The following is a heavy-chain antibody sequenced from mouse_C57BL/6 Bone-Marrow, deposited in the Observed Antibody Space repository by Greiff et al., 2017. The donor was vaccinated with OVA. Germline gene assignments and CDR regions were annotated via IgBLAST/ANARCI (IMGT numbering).Heavy chain of an antibody. CDR2: IYPRSGNT. V-gene: IGHV1-81*01. D-gene: IGHD3-2*02. CDR3: AREELRLREAMDY. CDR1: GYTFTSYG. Sequence: QVQLQQSGAELARPGASVKLSCKASGYTFTSYGISWVKQRTGQGLEWIGEIYPRSGNTYYNEKFKGKAPLTADKSSSTAYMELRSLTSEDSAVYFCAREELRLREAMDYWGQGTSVTVSS. J-gene: IGHJ4*01.